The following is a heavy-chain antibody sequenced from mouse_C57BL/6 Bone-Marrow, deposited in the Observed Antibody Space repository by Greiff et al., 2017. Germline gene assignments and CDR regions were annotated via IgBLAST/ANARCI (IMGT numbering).Heavy chain of an antibody. CDR1: GYTFTSYW. J-gene: IGHJ2*01. Sequence: QVQLQQPGAELVMPGASVKLSCKASGYTFTSYWMHWVKQRPGQGLEWIGEIDPSDSYTNYNQKFKGKSTLTVDKSSSTAYMQLSSLTSEDSAVYYCARPGLLLFYYFDDWGKGTTLTVSS. D-gene: IGHD1-1*01. V-gene: IGHV1-69*01. CDR3: ARPGLLLFYYFDD. CDR2: IDPSDSYT.